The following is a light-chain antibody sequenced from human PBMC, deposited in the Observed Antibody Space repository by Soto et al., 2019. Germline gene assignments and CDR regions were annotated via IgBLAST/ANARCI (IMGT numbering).Light chain of an antibody. CDR3: QQYNNWPTWT. Sequence: EIVMTQSPATLSVSPGERATLSCRASQSVSSNLAWYQQKPRQAPRLLIYGASTRGTGSTARFSGSGSGTEFTLTISSLQSEDDAVYYCQQYNNWPTWTFGQGTKVDIK. J-gene: IGKJ1*01. CDR1: QSVSSN. CDR2: GAS. V-gene: IGKV3-15*01.